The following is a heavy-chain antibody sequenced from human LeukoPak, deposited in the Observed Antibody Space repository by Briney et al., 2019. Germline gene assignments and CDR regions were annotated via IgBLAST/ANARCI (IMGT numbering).Heavy chain of an antibody. CDR1: GGSISSYY. V-gene: IGHV4-59*01. CDR2: IYYSGST. J-gene: IGHJ5*02. CDR3: ARLYGGNWFDP. Sequence: PSETLSLTCTVSGGSISSYYWSWIRQPPGKGLEWIGYIYYSGSTNYNPSFKSRVTISVDTSKNQFSLKLSSVTAADTAVYYCARLYGGNWFDPWGRGTLVTVSS. D-gene: IGHD3-16*01.